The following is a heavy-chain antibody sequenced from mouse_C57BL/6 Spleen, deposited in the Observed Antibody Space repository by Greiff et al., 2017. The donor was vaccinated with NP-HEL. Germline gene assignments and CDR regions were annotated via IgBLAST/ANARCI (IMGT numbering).Heavy chain of an antibody. CDR1: GYTFTSYW. Sequence: QVQLQQSGAELVKPGASVKLSCKASGYTFTSYWMHWVKQRPGQGLEWIGMIHPNSGSTNYNEKFKSKATLTVDKSSSTAYMQLSSLTSEDSAVYYCANSNYEFLFDYWGQGTTLTVSS. CDR3: ANSNYEFLFDY. J-gene: IGHJ2*01. CDR2: IHPNSGST. V-gene: IGHV1-64*01. D-gene: IGHD2-5*01.